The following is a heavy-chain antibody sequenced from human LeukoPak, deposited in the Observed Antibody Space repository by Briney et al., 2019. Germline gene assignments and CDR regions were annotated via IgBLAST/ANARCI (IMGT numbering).Heavy chain of an antibody. CDR2: INHSGST. Sequence: PSETLSLTCAVYGGSFSGYYWSWIRQPPGKGLEWIGEINHSGSTNYNPSLKSRVTISVATAKNQCSLKLSSVTAADTAVYYCARYRQYQLLLDWYFDLWGRGTLVTVSS. D-gene: IGHD2-2*01. V-gene: IGHV4-34*01. J-gene: IGHJ2*01. CDR1: GGSFSGYY. CDR3: ARYRQYQLLLDWYFDL.